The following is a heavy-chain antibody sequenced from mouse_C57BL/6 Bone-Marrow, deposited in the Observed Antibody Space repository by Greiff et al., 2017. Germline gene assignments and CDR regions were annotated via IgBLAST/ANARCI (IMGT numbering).Heavy chain of an antibody. V-gene: IGHV5-17*01. CDR1: GFTFSDYG. Sequence: EVTVVESGGGLVKPGGSLKLSCAASGFTFSDYGMHWVRQAPEKGLEWVAYISSGSSTIYYADTVKGRFTISRDNAKNTLFLQMTSLRSEDTAMYYCARHGDYWGQGTTLTVSS. J-gene: IGHJ2*01. CDR3: ARHGDY. CDR2: ISSGSSTI.